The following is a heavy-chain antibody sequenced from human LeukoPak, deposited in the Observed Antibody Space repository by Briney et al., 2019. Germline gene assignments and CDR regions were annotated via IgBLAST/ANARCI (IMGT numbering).Heavy chain of an antibody. D-gene: IGHD4-17*01. CDR3: ARDRRGGDYEGYFDH. CDR2: ISYDGSNK. Sequence: GGSLRLSCAASGFTFSSYAMHWVRQAPGKGLEWVAVISYDGSNKYYADSVKGRFTISRDNSKNTLYLQMNSLRAEDTAVYYCARDRRGGDYEGYFDHWGQGTLVTVSS. J-gene: IGHJ4*02. V-gene: IGHV3-30*04. CDR1: GFTFSSYA.